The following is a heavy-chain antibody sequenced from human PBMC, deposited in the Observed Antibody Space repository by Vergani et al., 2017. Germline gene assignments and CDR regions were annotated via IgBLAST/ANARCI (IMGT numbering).Heavy chain of an antibody. CDR2: INHSGST. D-gene: IGHD2-2*01. Sequence: QVQLQQWGAGLLKPSETLSLTCAVYGGSFSGYYWSWIRQPPGKGLEWIGEINHSGSTNYNPSLKSRVTISVDTSKNQFSLKLSSVTAADTAVYYCAMSDCSSTSCYSTTANWFDPWGQGTLVTVSS. J-gene: IGHJ5*02. CDR3: AMSDCSSTSCYSTTANWFDP. CDR1: GGSFSGYY. V-gene: IGHV4-34*01.